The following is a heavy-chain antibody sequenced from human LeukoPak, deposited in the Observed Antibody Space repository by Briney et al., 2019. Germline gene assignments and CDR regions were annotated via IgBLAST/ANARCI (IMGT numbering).Heavy chain of an antibody. J-gene: IGHJ4*02. V-gene: IGHV4-4*07. CDR3: ARDREGRGSGSYAFDY. CDR1: GGSISSYY. D-gene: IGHD3-10*01. CDR2: IYTSGST. Sequence: SETLSLTCTVSGGSISSYYWSWIRQPAGKGLEWIGRIYTSGSTNYNPSLKSRVTMSVDTSKNQFSLKLSSVTAADTAVYYCARDREGRGSGSYAFDYWGQGTLVTVSS.